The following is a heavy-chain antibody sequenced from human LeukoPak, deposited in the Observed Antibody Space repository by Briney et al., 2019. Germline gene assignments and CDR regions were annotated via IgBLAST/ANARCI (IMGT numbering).Heavy chain of an antibody. Sequence: GSLRLSCAASGFTFSSYAMHWVRAAPGKGLEWVAVISYDGSNKYYADPVKGRFTISRANPKNTLYLQMTSLRAEDTAVYYCARVWSTVPAAMDAFDIWGQGTMVTASS. CDR1: GFTFSSYA. CDR3: ARVWSTVPAAMDAFDI. J-gene: IGHJ3*02. CDR2: ISYDGSNK. D-gene: IGHD2-2*01. V-gene: IGHV3-30-3*01.